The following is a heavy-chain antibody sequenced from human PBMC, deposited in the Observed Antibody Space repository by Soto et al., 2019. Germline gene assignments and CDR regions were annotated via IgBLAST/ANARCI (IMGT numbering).Heavy chain of an antibody. V-gene: IGHV1-3*01. CDR3: ARTYYYDSSGYKFDY. Sequence: VASVKVSCKASGYTFTSYAMHWVRQAPGQRLEWMGWINAGNGNTKYSQKFQGRVTITRDTSASTAYMELSSLRSEDTAVYYCARTYYYDSSGYKFDYWGQGTLVTVSS. D-gene: IGHD3-22*01. CDR1: GYTFTSYA. CDR2: INAGNGNT. J-gene: IGHJ4*02.